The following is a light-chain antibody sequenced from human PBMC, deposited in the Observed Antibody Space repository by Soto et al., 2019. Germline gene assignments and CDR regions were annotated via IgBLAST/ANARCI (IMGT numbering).Light chain of an antibody. V-gene: IGLV2-8*01. Sequence: QSVLTQSPSASGSPGQSVTISCTGTSSDIGGYNSVSWYQQHPGKAPKVMIYDVSKRPSGVPDLFSGSKSGNTASLTVSAIQAADEADYYCSSYTDRNNLVFGTGTKLTVL. CDR3: SSYTDRNNLV. CDR1: SSDIGGYNS. CDR2: DVS. J-gene: IGLJ1*01.